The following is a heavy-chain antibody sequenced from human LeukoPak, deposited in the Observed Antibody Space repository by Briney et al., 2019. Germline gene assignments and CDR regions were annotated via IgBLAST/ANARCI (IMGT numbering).Heavy chain of an antibody. CDR1: GFTFSHHW. J-gene: IGHJ3*02. Sequence: GGSLRLSCGASGFTFSHHWMSWVRQAPGKGLEWMANISPDGSAKFYVDSVKGRFTISRDNAKSSLYLQLNSLRAEDTAVYYCARVGRSYGGLKAFDIWGQGTMVTVSS. CDR3: ARVGRSYGGLKAFDI. D-gene: IGHD1-26*01. CDR2: ISPDGSAK. V-gene: IGHV3-7*01.